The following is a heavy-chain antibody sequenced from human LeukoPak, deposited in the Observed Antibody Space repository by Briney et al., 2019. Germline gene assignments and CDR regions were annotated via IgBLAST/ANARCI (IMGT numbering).Heavy chain of an antibody. V-gene: IGHV1-8*01. J-gene: IGHJ4*02. CDR1: GYTFTSYD. CDR2: MNPNSGNT. CDR3: ARGILGIAARRGKMLRPYYFDY. D-gene: IGHD6-6*01. Sequence: GASVKVSCKASGYTFTSYDINWVRQATGQGLEWMGWMNPNSGNTGYAQKFQGRVTMTRNTSISTTYMELSSLRSEDTAGYYCARGILGIAARRGKMLRPYYFDYWGQGTLVAVSS.